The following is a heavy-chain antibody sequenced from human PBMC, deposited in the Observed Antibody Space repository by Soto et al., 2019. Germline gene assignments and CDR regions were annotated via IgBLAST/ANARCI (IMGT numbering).Heavy chain of an antibody. CDR3: AKDRSTWTDYSYYGMDV. J-gene: IGHJ6*02. CDR1: GFTFSSYA. V-gene: IGHV3-23*01. D-gene: IGHD1-1*01. Sequence: PGGSLSLSCAASGFTFSSYAMSWVRQAPGKGLEWVSAISGSGGSTYHADFVKGRFTISRDSPKNTLYLQMNSLRVDDTAVYYCAKDRSTWTDYSYYGMDVWGQGTTVTVSS. CDR2: ISGSGGST.